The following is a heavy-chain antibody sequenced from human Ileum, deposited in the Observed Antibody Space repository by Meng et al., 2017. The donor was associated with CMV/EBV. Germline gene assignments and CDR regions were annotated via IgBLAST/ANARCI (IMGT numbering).Heavy chain of an antibody. J-gene: IGHJ4*02. CDR3: ARGRVAHDY. CDR1: GDSSTPWNSY. Sequence: QVELRSPGPGQLQPSNTLSLICIVSGDSSTPWNSYWICLRQATGKDMEWIGYIYNSGKTDCNPSLKSRVTISIDTSKNQFTLKLTSVTAADTAVYYCARGRVAHDYWGQGTLVTVSS. V-gene: IGHV4-30-4*01. CDR2: IYNSGKT.